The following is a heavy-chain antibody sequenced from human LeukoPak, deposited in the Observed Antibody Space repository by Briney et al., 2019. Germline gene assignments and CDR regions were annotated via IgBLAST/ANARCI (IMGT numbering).Heavy chain of an antibody. V-gene: IGHV3-20*04. Sequence: PGGSLRLSCAASGFTFEDYGMSWVRQGPGKGLEWVSAIDRNGDSTGYADSVKGRFTISRDNAKNSLYLQMNSLRPEDTALYYCARDHKGGDGADAFELWGHGTMVTVSS. CDR2: IDRNGDST. D-gene: IGHD5-24*01. CDR1: GFTFEDYG. J-gene: IGHJ3*01. CDR3: ARDHKGGDGADAFEL.